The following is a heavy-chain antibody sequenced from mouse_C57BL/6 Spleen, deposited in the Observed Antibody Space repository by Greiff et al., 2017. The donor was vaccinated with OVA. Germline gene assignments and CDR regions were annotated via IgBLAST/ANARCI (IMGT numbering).Heavy chain of an antibody. CDR2: IDPSDSYT. Sequence: QVQLQQPGAELVRPGTSVKLSCKASGYTFTSYWMHWVKQRPGQGLEWIGVIDPSDSYTNYNQKFKGKATLTVDTSSSTAYMQLSSLTSEDSAVYYCARFDSNYGYFDVWGTGTTVTVSS. CDR3: ARFDSNYGYFDV. V-gene: IGHV1-59*01. D-gene: IGHD2-5*01. CDR1: GYTFTSYW. J-gene: IGHJ1*03.